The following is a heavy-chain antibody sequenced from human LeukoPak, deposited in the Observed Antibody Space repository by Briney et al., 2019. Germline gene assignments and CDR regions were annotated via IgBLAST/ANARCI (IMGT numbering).Heavy chain of an antibody. CDR2: IYYSGST. CDR1: DVSITNYY. D-gene: IGHD3-22*01. J-gene: IGHJ4*02. CDR3: ARANDPYYYDGSGYYAVPTFFDY. Sequence: SETLSLTCTVSDVSITNYYWSWIRQPPGKGLEWIGSIYYSGSTNYNPSLKSRVTISVDTSKNQFSLKLTSVTAADTAVYYCARANDPYYYDGSGYYAVPTFFDYWGQGTLVTVSS. V-gene: IGHV4-59*01.